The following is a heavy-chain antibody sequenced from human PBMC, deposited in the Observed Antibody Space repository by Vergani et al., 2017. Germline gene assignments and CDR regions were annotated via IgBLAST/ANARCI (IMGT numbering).Heavy chain of an antibody. Sequence: EVHLLESGGGQVEAGGSLRLSCVASGFTFSNSAMSWVRQTSGKGLEWVSAISGHGDRTYYADSVKGRFTISRDNSKNTLYLQMNSLRAEDTAVYYCAKRGRVRAGFGVDTLSDAFDIWGQGTMVTVSS. CDR1: GFTFSNSA. D-gene: IGHD3-3*01. V-gene: IGHV3-23*01. CDR2: ISGHGDRT. CDR3: AKRGRVRAGFGVDTLSDAFDI. J-gene: IGHJ3*02.